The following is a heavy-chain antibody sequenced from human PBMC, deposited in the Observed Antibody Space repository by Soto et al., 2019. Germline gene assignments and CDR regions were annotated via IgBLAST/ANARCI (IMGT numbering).Heavy chain of an antibody. CDR1: GFTFSSYA. V-gene: IGHV3-23*01. CDR2: ISGSGGST. Sequence: XGSLILSCAAAGFTFSSYAMSWVRQAPGRGLEWVSAISGSGGSTYYADSVKGRFTISRDNSKNTLYLQMNSLRAEDTAVYYCAKDPTAYCGGDCYFDYWGQGTLVTVSS. D-gene: IGHD2-21*02. J-gene: IGHJ4*02. CDR3: AKDPTAYCGGDCYFDY.